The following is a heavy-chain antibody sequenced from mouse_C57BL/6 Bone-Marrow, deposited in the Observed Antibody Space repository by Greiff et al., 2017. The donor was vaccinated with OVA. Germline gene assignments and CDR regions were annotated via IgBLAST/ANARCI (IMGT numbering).Heavy chain of an antibody. CDR3: ARQGPFAY. D-gene: IGHD3-3*01. CDR2: ISSGGSYT. V-gene: IGHV5-6*01. CDR1: GFTFSSYG. J-gene: IGHJ3*01. Sequence: EVKLMESGGDLVKPGGSLKLSCAASGFTFSSYGMSWVRQTPDKRLEWVATISSGGSYTYYPDSVKGRFTISRDNAKNTLYLQMSSLKAEDTAMYYCARQGPFAYWGNGTLVTVSA.